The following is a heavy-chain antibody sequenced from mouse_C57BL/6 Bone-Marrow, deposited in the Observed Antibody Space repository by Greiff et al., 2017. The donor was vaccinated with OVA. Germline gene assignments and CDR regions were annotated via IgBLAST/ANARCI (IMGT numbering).Heavy chain of an antibody. D-gene: IGHD2-1*01. CDR1: GYTFTNYW. V-gene: IGHV1-63*01. J-gene: IGHJ4*01. Sequence: QVHVKQSGAELVRPGTSVKMSCKASGYTFTNYWIGWAKQRPGHGLEWIGDIYPGGGYTNYNEKFKGKATLTADKSSSTAYMQFSSLTSEDSAIYYCARKRIYYGNYVDYAMDYWGQGTSVTVSS. CDR3: ARKRIYYGNYVDYAMDY. CDR2: IYPGGGYT.